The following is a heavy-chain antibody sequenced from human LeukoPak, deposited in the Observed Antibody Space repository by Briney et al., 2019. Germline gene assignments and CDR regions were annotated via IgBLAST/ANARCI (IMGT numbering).Heavy chain of an antibody. Sequence: GGSLRLSCAASGFTFSSYGMHWVRQAPGKGLEWVAFIRYDGSNKYYADSVKGRFTISRDNSKNTLYLQMSSLRAEDTAVYYCALSGYYYYYMDVWGKGTTVTVSS. J-gene: IGHJ6*03. D-gene: IGHD3-10*01. CDR1: GFTFSSYG. V-gene: IGHV3-30*02. CDR3: ALSGYYYYYMDV. CDR2: IRYDGSNK.